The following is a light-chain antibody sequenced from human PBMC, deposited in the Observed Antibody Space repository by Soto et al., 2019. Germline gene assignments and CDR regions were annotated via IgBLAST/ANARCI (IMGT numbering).Light chain of an antibody. CDR2: DAS. J-gene: IGKJ1*01. CDR1: QSISTY. Sequence: EIRITQSPSSLSASIGNRVTITCRASQSISTYLNWYQKKPGKAPNLLIYDASRLQSGVPSRFSGSGGGTDFTLSISSVQPEDFATYFCQQSYMDPITFGQGTKVAIK. V-gene: IGKV1-39*01. CDR3: QQSYMDPIT.